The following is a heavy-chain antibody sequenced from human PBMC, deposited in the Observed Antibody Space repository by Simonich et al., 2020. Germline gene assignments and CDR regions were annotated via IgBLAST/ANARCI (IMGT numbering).Heavy chain of an antibody. CDR1: GFTFSSYW. Sequence: EVQLVESGGGLVQPGGSLRLSCAASGFTFSSYWMSWGQARCKWLYVVANLMQDGSAKHYVDSGKGRFTISRDNAKISLYLQMNSLRAEVTAVYYCTRDVRRDGFDYWGQGTLVTVSS. CDR2: LMQDGSAK. V-gene: IGHV3-7*01. CDR3: TRDVRRDGFDY. J-gene: IGHJ4*02.